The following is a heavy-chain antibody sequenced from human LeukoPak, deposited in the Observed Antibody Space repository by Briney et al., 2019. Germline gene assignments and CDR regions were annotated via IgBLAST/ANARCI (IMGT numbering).Heavy chain of an antibody. CDR3: ARDTTLITYWFDP. CDR2: INPNSGGT. Sequence: ASVKVSCKASGYTFTGYYIHWVRQAPGQGLEWMGWINPNSGGTNYAQKFQSRVTMTRDTSISTAYMELNGLRSDDTAVYYCARDTTLITYWFDPWGQGTLVTVSS. CDR1: GYTFTGYY. V-gene: IGHV1-2*02. D-gene: IGHD1-1*01. J-gene: IGHJ5*02.